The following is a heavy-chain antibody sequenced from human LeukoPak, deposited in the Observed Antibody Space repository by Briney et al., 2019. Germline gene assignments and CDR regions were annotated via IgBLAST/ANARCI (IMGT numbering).Heavy chain of an antibody. CDR1: GGSISSHY. CDR2: IYYSGST. Sequence: PSETLSLTCTVSGGSISSHYWSWIRQPPGKGLEWIGYIYYSGSTNYNPSLKSRVTISVDTSKNQFSLKPSSVTAADTAVYYCARDYYDSSGYLSDAFDIWGQGTMVTVSS. D-gene: IGHD3-22*01. CDR3: ARDYYDSSGYLSDAFDI. J-gene: IGHJ3*02. V-gene: IGHV4-59*11.